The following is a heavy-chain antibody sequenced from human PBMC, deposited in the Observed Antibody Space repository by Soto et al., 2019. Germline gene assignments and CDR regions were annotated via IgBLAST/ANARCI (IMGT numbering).Heavy chain of an antibody. Sequence: TLSLTCPVSRDSFSSGVSYWTRNPQHPGKGFEWVGYIYYSGRSYDNLSHKRRMITTVDTSKNQFSLKLSSVTAADTGVYYCATRRGRNYTKIFDDWGQGTLVTVSS. V-gene: IGHV4-31*03. J-gene: IGHJ4*01. CDR3: ATRRGRNYTKIFDD. D-gene: IGHD1-7*01. CDR2: IYYSGRS. CDR1: RDSFSSGVSY.